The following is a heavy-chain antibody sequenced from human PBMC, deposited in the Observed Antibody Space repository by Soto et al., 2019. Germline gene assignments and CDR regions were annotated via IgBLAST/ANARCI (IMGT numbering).Heavy chain of an antibody. Sequence: ASETLSLTCTVSGGSISSYYWSWIRQPPGKGLEWIGYIYYSGSTNYNPSLKSRVTISVDTSKNQFSLKLSSVTAADTAVYYCAAERWLGQIDYWGQGTLVTVSS. J-gene: IGHJ4*02. CDR3: AAERWLGQIDY. V-gene: IGHV4-59*01. D-gene: IGHD6-19*01. CDR1: GGSISSYY. CDR2: IYYSGST.